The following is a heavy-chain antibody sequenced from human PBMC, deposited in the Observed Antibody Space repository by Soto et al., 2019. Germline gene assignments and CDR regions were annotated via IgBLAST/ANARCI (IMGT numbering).Heavy chain of an antibody. Sequence: SVKVSCKASGFTFTSSAMQWVRQARGQRLEWMGWIVADSGNTNYAQKLQERVTMTTDTSTSTAYMELRSLTSDDTAMYYCAIDPNFGPFGLSYHYYGMDIWGQGTTVTVSS. CDR2: IVADSGNT. CDR1: GFTFTSSA. V-gene: IGHV1-58*02. CDR3: AIDPNFGPFGLSYHYYGMDI. D-gene: IGHD3-10*01. J-gene: IGHJ6*02.